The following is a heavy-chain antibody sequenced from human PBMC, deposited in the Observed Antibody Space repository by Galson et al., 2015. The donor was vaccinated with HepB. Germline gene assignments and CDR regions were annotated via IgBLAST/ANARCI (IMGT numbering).Heavy chain of an antibody. CDR1: GFTFSSYS. CDR2: ISSSSSYI. CDR3: ARVSKWGITMVRGVVPFDY. D-gene: IGHD3-10*01. J-gene: IGHJ4*02. Sequence: SLRLSCAASGFTFSSYSMNWVRQAPGKGLEWVSSISSSSSYIYYADSVKGRFTISRDNAKNSLYLQMNSLRAEDTAVYYCARVSKWGITMVRGVVPFDYWGQGTLVTVSS. V-gene: IGHV3-21*01.